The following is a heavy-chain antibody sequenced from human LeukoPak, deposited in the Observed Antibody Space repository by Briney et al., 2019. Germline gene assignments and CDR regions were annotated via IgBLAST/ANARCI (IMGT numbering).Heavy chain of an antibody. V-gene: IGHV3-21*04. Sequence: GGSLRLSCAASGFTFSSYSMNWVRQAPGKGLEWVSSISSSSSYIYYADSVKGRFTISRDNSKNTLYLQMNSLRAEDTAVYYCAKTVGATSRDAFDIWGQGTMVTVSS. CDR2: ISSSSSYI. D-gene: IGHD1-26*01. CDR1: GFTFSSYS. CDR3: AKTVGATSRDAFDI. J-gene: IGHJ3*02.